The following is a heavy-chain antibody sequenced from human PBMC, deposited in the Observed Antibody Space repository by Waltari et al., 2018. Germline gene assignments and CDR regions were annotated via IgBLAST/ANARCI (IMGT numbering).Heavy chain of an antibody. Sequence: EVQLLDSGGNLIQPGGSLRLSCAASGFTLSAYGIHWVRQAPGKGLEWVSVIYSGGSTKYADSVQGRFIISRENSRNMVYLQMSSLTTEDTAVYYCARGRDPGVVGGLSFWGLGTLVTVSS. CDR3: ARGRDPGVVGGLSF. V-gene: IGHV3-23*03. D-gene: IGHD1-26*01. J-gene: IGHJ4*02. CDR2: IYSGGST. CDR1: GFTLSAYG.